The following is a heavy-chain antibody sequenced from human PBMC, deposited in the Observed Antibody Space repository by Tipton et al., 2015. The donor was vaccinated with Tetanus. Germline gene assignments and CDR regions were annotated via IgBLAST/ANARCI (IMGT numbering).Heavy chain of an antibody. D-gene: IGHD7-27*01. CDR1: GGSTRDFY. CDR3: ARLFNWGSGYFFFDL. Sequence: GLVKPSENLSLNCTVSGGSTRDFYWTWIRQAAGKRLEWIGRIYTSRITIYNPSLKSRVSMSMDTSRNHFSLELSSVTAADTAVYFCARLFNWGSGYFFFDLWGRGTLVTVSS. CDR2: IYTSRIT. V-gene: IGHV4-4*07. J-gene: IGHJ2*01.